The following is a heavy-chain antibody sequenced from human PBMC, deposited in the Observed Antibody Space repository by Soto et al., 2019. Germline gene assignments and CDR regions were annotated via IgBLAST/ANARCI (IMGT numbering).Heavy chain of an antibody. CDR3: ARDKRVKTDNWFDL. Sequence: QVHLVQSGAEVKKPGASVQVSCKASGYSFTSYGISWVRQAAGQGLEWMAWISGYNGKTRFAPKYPGRLTMTIDTSTSTAYMDLRSLRSDDAAMYYCARDKRVKTDNWFDLWGQGTLVTVSS. CDR2: ISGYNGKT. CDR1: GYSFTSYG. V-gene: IGHV1-18*01. D-gene: IGHD2-21*01. J-gene: IGHJ5*02.